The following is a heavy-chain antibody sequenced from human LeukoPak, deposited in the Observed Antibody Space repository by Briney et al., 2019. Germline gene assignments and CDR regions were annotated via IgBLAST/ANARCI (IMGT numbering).Heavy chain of an antibody. D-gene: IGHD3-22*01. CDR2: MYYSGST. CDR3: ARHVRDTSGYYYRPYVDY. CDR1: GGSISSNSYS. V-gene: IGHV4-39*01. J-gene: IGHJ4*02. Sequence: SGALSLTCTVSGGSISSNSYSWGWIRQSPGRGLEWIGSMYYSGSTYYNPSLQSRVTISVDTSKNQFSLRLSSVTAADTAVYYCARHVRDTSGYYYRPYVDYWAREPWSPSPQ.